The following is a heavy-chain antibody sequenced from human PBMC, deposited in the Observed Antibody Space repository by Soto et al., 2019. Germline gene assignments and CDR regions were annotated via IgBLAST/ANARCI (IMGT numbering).Heavy chain of an antibody. CDR3: PPAKHRSSWYHHYYYGRDV. CDR1: GFSLSNARMG. CDR2: IFSNDEK. V-gene: IGHV2-26*01. Sequence: SGPTLVNPTETLTLTCTVSGFSLSNARMGVSWIRQPPGKSLEWLAHIFSNDEKSYSTSLKSRLTISKDTSKSQVVLTMTNMDPLDTDTYYCPPAKHRSSWYHHYYYGRDVWGQGPTLTL. J-gene: IGHJ6*02. D-gene: IGHD6-13*01.